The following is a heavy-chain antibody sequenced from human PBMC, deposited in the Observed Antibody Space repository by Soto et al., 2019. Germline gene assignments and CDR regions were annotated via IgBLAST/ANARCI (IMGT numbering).Heavy chain of an antibody. V-gene: IGHV1-3*01. CDR3: ARDEPDYYDSSGRFDY. D-gene: IGHD3-22*01. CDR1: GYTFTSYA. J-gene: IGHJ4*02. Sequence: ASVKVSCKASGYTFTSYAMHWVRQAPGQRLEWMGWINAGNGNTKYSQKFQGRVTITRDTSASTAYMELSSLRSEDKAVYYCARDEPDYYDSSGRFDYWGQGTLVTVSS. CDR2: INAGNGNT.